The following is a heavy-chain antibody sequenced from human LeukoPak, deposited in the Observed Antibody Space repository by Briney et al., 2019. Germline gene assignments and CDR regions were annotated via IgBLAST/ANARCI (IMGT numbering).Heavy chain of an antibody. V-gene: IGHV4-34*01. CDR3: ARELSTSSTAFDM. J-gene: IGHJ3*02. CDR1: GGSFSDYY. CDR2: INQNRGSL. Sequence: SETLSLTCAIYGGSFSDYYWSWIRLSPGKGLEWIGEINQNRGSLNCNPSLKSRVTMSVDTSKNQFSLKVTSVTAADTAVYYCARELSTSSTAFDMWGQGTVVTVSS. D-gene: IGHD6-6*01.